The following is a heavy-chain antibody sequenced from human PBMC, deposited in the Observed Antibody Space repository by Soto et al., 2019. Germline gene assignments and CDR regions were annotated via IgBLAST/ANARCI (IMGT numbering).Heavy chain of an antibody. J-gene: IGHJ6*02. CDR2: IYHSGST. V-gene: IGHV4-4*02. D-gene: IGHD6-19*01. CDR3: ARDSTPNDSSGWPYYYYGMDV. Sequence: SETLSLTCAVSGGAISSSNLWSGVRQPPGKGLDWIGEIYHSGSTNYNPSLKSRVTISVDKSKNQFSLKLSSVTAADTAVYYCARDSTPNDSSGWPYYYYGMDVWGQGTTVTVYS. CDR1: GGAISSSNL.